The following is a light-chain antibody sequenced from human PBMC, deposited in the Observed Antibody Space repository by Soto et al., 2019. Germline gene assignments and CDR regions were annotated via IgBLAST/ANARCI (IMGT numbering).Light chain of an antibody. CDR2: EVS. Sequence: QSALTQPPSVSGSPGQSVTISCTGTSSDVGSYNRVSWYQQPPGTAPKLMIYEVSNRPSGVPDRFSGSKSGNTASLTISGLQAEDEADYYCSSYTSSSYPVVFGGGTQLTVL. J-gene: IGLJ2*01. V-gene: IGLV2-18*02. CDR3: SSYTSSSYPVV. CDR1: SSDVGSYNR.